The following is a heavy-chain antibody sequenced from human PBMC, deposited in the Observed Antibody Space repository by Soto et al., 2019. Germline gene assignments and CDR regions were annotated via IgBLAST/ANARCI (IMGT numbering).Heavy chain of an antibody. V-gene: IGHV3-30*18. Sequence: QVQLVESGGGVVQPGRSLRLSCAASGFTFSSYGMHWVRQAPGKGLEWVAVISYDGSNKYYADSVKGRFTISRDNSKNTLYLQMNSLRAEDTAVYYCAKALGGAALDYWGQGPLVTVSS. CDR1: GFTFSSYG. CDR2: ISYDGSNK. CDR3: AKALGGAALDY. J-gene: IGHJ4*02. D-gene: IGHD3-16*01.